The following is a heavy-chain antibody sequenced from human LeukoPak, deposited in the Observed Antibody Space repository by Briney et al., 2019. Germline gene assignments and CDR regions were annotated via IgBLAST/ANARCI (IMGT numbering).Heavy chain of an antibody. CDR2: IYYSGST. CDR3: ARVGSGYLVDY. D-gene: IGHD3-22*01. J-gene: IGHJ4*02. V-gene: IGHV4-59*01. Sequence: SETLSLTCTVSGGSISSYYWSWIRQPPGKGLEWIGYIYYSGSTNYNPSLKSRVTISVDTSKNQFPLRLSSVTAADTAVYYCARVGSGYLVDYWGQGTLVTVSS. CDR1: GGSISSYY.